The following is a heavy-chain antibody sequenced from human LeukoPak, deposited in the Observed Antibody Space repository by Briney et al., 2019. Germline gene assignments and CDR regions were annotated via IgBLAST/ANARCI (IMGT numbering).Heavy chain of an antibody. CDR2: ISSSSSYI. Sequence: GGSLRLSCAASGFTFSSYSMNWVRQAPGKGLEWVSSISSSSSYIYYADSVKGRFTISRDNAKNSLYLQMNSLRAEDTAVYYCARAEAGESYSGYDGFVFDIWGKGTMATVSS. CDR1: GFTFSSYS. V-gene: IGHV3-21*01. J-gene: IGHJ3*02. CDR3: ARAEAGESYSGYDGFVFDI. D-gene: IGHD5-12*01.